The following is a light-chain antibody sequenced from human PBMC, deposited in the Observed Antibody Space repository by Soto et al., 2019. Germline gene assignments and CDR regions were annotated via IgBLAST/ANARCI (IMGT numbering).Light chain of an antibody. CDR3: QSYDSSLSADYV. CDR2: GNS. CDR1: SSNIGAGYD. J-gene: IGLJ1*01. Sequence: QSVLTQPPSVSGAPGQRVTISCTGSSSNIGAGYDVHWYQQLPGTAPKLLIYGNSNRPSGVPDRFSGSKSGTSASLAITGLQAEDEVDYYCQSYDSSLSADYVFGTGTKVTVL. V-gene: IGLV1-40*01.